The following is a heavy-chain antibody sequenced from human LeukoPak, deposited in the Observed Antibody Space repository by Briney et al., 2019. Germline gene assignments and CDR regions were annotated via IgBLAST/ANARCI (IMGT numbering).Heavy chain of an antibody. CDR2: IDNDGTFT. CDR3: IRGSNAWNGMDV. J-gene: IGHJ6*02. V-gene: IGHV3-74*01. CDR1: GFTFSNYW. D-gene: IGHD6-19*01. Sequence: GGSLRLSCSASGFTFSNYWMHWARHAPGKGLVSVTRIDNDGTFTNYADSVKGRFTISRDNAKNTLYLQMNGLRVEDTAVYYCIRGSNAWNGMDVWGQGTTVTVSS.